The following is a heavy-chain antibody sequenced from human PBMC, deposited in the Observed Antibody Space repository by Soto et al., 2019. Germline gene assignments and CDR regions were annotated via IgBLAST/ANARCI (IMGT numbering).Heavy chain of an antibody. Sequence: LSLSCAASGFTFSSYAMSWVRQAPGKGLEWVSAISGSGCSTYYADTVMGRFTIFRDNSKNTLYLQMNSQSDEDTAVYYCAKAKYGSSFVWEDAFDIWDQGTMDTVSS. CDR2: ISGSGCST. D-gene: IGHD6-6*01. J-gene: IGHJ3*02. V-gene: IGHV3-23*01. CDR1: GFTFSSYA. CDR3: AKAKYGSSFVWEDAFDI.